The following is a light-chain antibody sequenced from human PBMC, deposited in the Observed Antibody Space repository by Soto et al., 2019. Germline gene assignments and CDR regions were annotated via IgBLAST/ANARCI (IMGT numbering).Light chain of an antibody. CDR3: QQYGSSPRT. V-gene: IGKV3-20*01. CDR2: GAS. CDR1: QSVSTD. J-gene: IGKJ1*01. Sequence: ELVMTHSPSTLSVSAGERATLSCRASQSVSTDLAWYQQKPGQSPRLLIFGASSRATGIPDRFSGSGYGTDFNLTIYRLETEEFAVYYCQQYGSSPRTFGQGTKVDIK.